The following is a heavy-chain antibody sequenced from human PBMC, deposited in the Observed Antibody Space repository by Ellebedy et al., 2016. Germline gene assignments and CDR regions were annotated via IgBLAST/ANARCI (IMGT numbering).Heavy chain of an antibody. CDR2: IYYTGTT. CDR1: GVYVGSGGYY. V-gene: IGHV4-31*03. CDR3: ARTHINNITMIVVVITEYYFDY. J-gene: IGHJ4*02. Sequence: SETLSLTXSVSGVYVGSGGYYWNWVRQRPGRGLEWIGYIYYTGTTYYNPSLESRLSISLDTSKNQFSLELTSLTAADTAVYYCARTHINNITMIVVVITEYYFDYWGQGTLVTVSS. D-gene: IGHD3-22*01.